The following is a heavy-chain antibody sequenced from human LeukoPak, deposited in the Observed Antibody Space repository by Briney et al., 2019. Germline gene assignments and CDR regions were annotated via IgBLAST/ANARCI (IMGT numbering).Heavy chain of an antibody. Sequence: GGSLRLSCAASGFTVSGNYMSWVRQAPGKGLEWVSLIYSGAGTYYPDSVKGRFTISRDNSKNTLYLQMNSLRAEDTAVYYCARGYSNGWFFFDYWGQGTLVTVSS. CDR2: IYSGAGT. J-gene: IGHJ4*02. CDR3: ARGYSNGWFFFDY. D-gene: IGHD6-19*01. CDR1: GFTVSGNY. V-gene: IGHV3-53*01.